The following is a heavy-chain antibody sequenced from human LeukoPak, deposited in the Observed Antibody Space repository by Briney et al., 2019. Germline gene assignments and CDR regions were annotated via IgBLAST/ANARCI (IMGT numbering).Heavy chain of an antibody. CDR2: SYHSGST. Sequence: SGTLSLICGVSGGSISSNNWWSWVRQPPGRGLEWIGESYHSGSTSYNPSLKSRVTMSVDNSKNQFSLKLSSVTAADTAVYYCARGEEHGSGTVHFDYWGQGTLVTVSS. CDR1: GGSISSNNW. V-gene: IGHV4-4*02. D-gene: IGHD3-10*01. CDR3: ARGEEHGSGTVHFDY. J-gene: IGHJ4*02.